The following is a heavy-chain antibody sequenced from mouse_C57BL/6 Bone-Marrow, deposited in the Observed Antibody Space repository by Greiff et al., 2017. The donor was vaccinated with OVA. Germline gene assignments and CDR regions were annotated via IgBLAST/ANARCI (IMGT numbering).Heavy chain of an antibody. V-gene: IGHV1-19*01. Sequence: EVQLQQSGPVLVKPGASVKMSCKASGYTFTDYYMNWVKQSHGKSLEWIGVINPYNGGTSYNQKFKGKATLTVDKSSSTAYMELNSLTSEDSAVYYCARAILPNAMDYWGQGTSVTVSS. CDR3: ARAILPNAMDY. J-gene: IGHJ4*01. CDR2: INPYNGGT. CDR1: GYTFTDYY.